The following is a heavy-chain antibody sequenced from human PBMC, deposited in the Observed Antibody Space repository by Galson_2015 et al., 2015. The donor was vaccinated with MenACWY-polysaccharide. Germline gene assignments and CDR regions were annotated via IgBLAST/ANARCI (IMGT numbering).Heavy chain of an antibody. V-gene: IGHV1-18*01. CDR2: ISAYNGNT. CDR1: GYTFTSYG. CDR3: ARDSGYSSSWYRVGYFDL. Sequence: SVKVSCKASGYTFTSYGISWVRQAPGQGLEWMGWISAYNGNTNYAQKLQGRVTMTTDTSTSTAYMELRSLRSDDTAVYYCARDSGYSSSWYRVGYFDLWGRGTLVTVSS. J-gene: IGHJ2*01. D-gene: IGHD6-13*01.